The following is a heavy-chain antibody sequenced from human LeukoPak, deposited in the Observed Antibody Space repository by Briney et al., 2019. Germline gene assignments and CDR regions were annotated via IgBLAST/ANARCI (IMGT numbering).Heavy chain of an antibody. Sequence: PSETLSLTCAVSGYSISSGNYWGWIRQPPGKGLVWIGSIYHSGSTYYNPSLKSRVTISVDTSKNQFSLKLSSVTAADTAVYYCARLGTTGTTGVIALYYYYYYMDVWGKGTTVTVSS. CDR3: ARLGTTGTTGVIALYYYYYYMDV. V-gene: IGHV4-38-2*01. D-gene: IGHD1-1*01. CDR2: IYHSGST. CDR1: GYSISSGNY. J-gene: IGHJ6*03.